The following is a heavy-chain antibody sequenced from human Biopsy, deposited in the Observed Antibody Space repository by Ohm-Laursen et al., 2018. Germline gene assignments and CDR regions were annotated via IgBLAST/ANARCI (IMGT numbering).Heavy chain of an antibody. J-gene: IGHJ6*02. CDR3: ARLPAYPSIDGYYGLDL. V-gene: IGHV4-34*01. D-gene: IGHD2-21*01. CDR1: GGSFSGYY. CDR2: INHSRST. Sequence: TLSLTCVVYGGSFSGYYWNWIRQPPGKGLEWIGEINHSRSTKYNSSFKSRVTISVDTSKNQFSLKLSSVTAADTAVYYCARLPAYPSIDGYYGLDLWGQGTTVIVYS.